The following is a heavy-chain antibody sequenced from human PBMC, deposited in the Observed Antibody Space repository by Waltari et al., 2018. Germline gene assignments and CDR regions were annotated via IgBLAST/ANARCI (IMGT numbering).Heavy chain of an antibody. CDR2: IYYSGST. CDR1: GGSISSYY. Sequence: QVQLQESGPGLVKPSKTLSLTCTVSGGSISSYYWSWIRQPPGKGLEWIGYIYYSGSTNYNPSLKSRVTISVDTSKNQFSLKLSSVTAADTAVYYCARESTAMLDYYFDYWGQGTLVTVSS. J-gene: IGHJ4*02. V-gene: IGHV4-59*01. CDR3: ARESTAMLDYYFDY. D-gene: IGHD5-18*01.